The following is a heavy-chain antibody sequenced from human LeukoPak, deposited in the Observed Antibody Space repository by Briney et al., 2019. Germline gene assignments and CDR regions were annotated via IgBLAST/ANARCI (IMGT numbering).Heavy chain of an antibody. CDR2: ISAYNGNT. V-gene: IGHV1-18*01. D-gene: IGHD4-17*01. J-gene: IGHJ4*02. Sequence: ASVKVSCKASGYTFTSYGISWVRQAPGQGLEWMGWISAYNGNTNYAQKLQGRVTMTTDTSTSTAYMELRSLRSDDTAVYYCARDQGDDGDYVFDYWGQGTLVTVSS. CDR1: GYTFTSYG. CDR3: ARDQGDDGDYVFDY.